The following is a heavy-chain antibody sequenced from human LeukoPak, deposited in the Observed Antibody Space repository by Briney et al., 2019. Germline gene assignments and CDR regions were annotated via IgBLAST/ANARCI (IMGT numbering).Heavy chain of an antibody. V-gene: IGHV3-48*03. CDR1: GFTFSSYE. D-gene: IGHD3-22*01. J-gene: IGHJ3*02. CDR2: ISSSGSTI. CDR3: ARAFLYYFDSSGYYRAFDI. Sequence: GGSLRLSCAASGFTFSSYEMNWVRQAPGKGLEWVSYISSSGSTIYCADSVKGRFTISRDNAKNSLYLQMNSLRAEDTAVYYCARAFLYYFDSSGYYRAFDIWGQGTMVTVSS.